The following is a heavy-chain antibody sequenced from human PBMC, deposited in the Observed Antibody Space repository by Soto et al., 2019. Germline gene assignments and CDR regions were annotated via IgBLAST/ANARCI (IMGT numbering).Heavy chain of an antibody. CDR1: GGSFSGYQ. V-gene: IGHV4-34*01. Sequence: QVQLQQWGAGLLKPSETLSLTCAVYGGSFSGYQCTWIRQTPGKGLEWIGEINDTGNINYNPSLKSRVTIFIDTPRKQISLKLSSVTAADTAVYYCARGLIVWFGELSRRGGYYYYMDVWGKGTTVTVSS. CDR3: ARGLIVWFGELSRRGGYYYYMDV. CDR2: INDTGNI. J-gene: IGHJ6*03. D-gene: IGHD3-10*01.